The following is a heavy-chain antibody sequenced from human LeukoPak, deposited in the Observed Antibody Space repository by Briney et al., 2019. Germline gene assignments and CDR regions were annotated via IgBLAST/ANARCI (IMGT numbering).Heavy chain of an antibody. J-gene: IGHJ4*02. CDR1: GFTFSSYS. CDR3: ARWGSSCPFDY. D-gene: IGHD6-13*01. CDR2: ISSSSSYI. V-gene: IGHV3-21*01. Sequence: PGVSLRLSCAASGFTFSSYSMNWVREAPGKGLEGVSSISSSSSYIYYAGSVKGRFTISRDNAKNSLYLQMNSLRAEDTAVYYCARWGSSCPFDYWGQGTLVTVSS.